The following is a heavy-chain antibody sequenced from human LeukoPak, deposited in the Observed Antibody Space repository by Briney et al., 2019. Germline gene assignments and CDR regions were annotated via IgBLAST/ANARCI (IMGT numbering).Heavy chain of an antibody. Sequence: SETLSLTCTVSGGSISSSSYYWGWIRQPPGKGLEWIGSIYYSGSTYYNPSLKSRVTISVDTSKNQFSLKLSSVTAADTAVYYCARGQDYGMDVWGQGTTVTVSS. J-gene: IGHJ6*02. CDR1: GGSISSSSYY. V-gene: IGHV4-39*07. CDR2: IYYSGST. CDR3: ARGQDYGMDV.